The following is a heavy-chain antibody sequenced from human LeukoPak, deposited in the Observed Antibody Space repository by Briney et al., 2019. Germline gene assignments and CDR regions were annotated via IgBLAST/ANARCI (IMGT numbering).Heavy chain of an antibody. J-gene: IGHJ6*03. CDR2: IYTSGST. V-gene: IGHV4-4*07. CDR3: ARGSYCSSTSCCYYYYYMDV. Sequence: PWVTLSLTCTVSGGSISSYYWSWIRQPAGKGLEWIGRIYTSGSTNYNPSLKSRVTMSVGTSKNQFSLKLSSVTAADTAVYYCARGSYCSSTSCCYYYYYMDVWGKGTTVTVSS. CDR1: GGSISSYY. D-gene: IGHD2-2*01.